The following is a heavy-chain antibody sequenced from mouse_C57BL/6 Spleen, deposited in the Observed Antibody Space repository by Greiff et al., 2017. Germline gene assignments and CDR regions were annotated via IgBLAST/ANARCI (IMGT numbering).Heavy chain of an antibody. V-gene: IGHV1-42*01. CDR1: GYSFTGYY. J-gene: IGHJ4*01. Sequence: VQLQQSGPELVKPGASVKISCKASGYSFTGYYMNWVKQSPEKSLEWIGEINPSTGGTTYNQKFKAKATLTVDKSSSTAYMQLKSLTSEDSAVYYCARGGGYYYAVDYWGQGTSVTVSS. CDR3: ARGGGYYYAVDY. CDR2: INPSTGGT. D-gene: IGHD2-2*01.